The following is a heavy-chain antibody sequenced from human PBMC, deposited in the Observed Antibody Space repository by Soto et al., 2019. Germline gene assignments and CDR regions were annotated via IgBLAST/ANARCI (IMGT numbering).Heavy chain of an antibody. V-gene: IGHV3-23*01. CDR3: AKEVGGSYYYFDY. J-gene: IGHJ4*02. D-gene: IGHD1-26*01. Sequence: EVQLLESGGGLVQPGGSLRLSCAASGFTFSNYAMSWVRQAPGKGLEWVSTISGGGSSTYYADYVKGRFTISRDNSKNTLYLQMNSLRAEDTAVYYCAKEVGGSYYYFDYWGQGTLVTVSS. CDR1: GFTFSNYA. CDR2: ISGGGSST.